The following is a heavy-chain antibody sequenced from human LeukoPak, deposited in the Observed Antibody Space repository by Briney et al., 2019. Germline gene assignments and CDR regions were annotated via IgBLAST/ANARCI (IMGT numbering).Heavy chain of an antibody. CDR3: ARGSEGYCSGGGCYYGMDV. V-gene: IGHV3-23*01. CDR1: GFTFSDYA. J-gene: IGHJ6*01. Sequence: PGGSPRLSCAASGFTFSDYAMSWVRQAPGKGLEWVSGINGIGAETYYADSVKGRFTISRDNAENSLYLQMNSLRAEDTAVYYCARGSEGYCSGGGCYYGMDVWGQGTTVTVSS. CDR2: INGIGAET. D-gene: IGHD2-15*01.